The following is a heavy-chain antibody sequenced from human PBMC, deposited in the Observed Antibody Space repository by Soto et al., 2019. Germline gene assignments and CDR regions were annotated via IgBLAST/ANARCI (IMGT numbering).Heavy chain of an antibody. J-gene: IGHJ4*02. CDR1: GFIFSSYA. CDR3: AKMGNVLLWSGELWSFDS. Sequence: EVPLLESGGGLVQPGGSLRLSCAASGFIFSSYAMSWVRQAPGKGLEWVSAISGSGGTTYYADSVKGRFTVSRDNFKNTLYLQMNSLRAEDTAVYYGAKMGNVLLWSGELWSFDSWGQGTLVTVSS. V-gene: IGHV3-23*01. CDR2: ISGSGGTT. D-gene: IGHD3-10*01.